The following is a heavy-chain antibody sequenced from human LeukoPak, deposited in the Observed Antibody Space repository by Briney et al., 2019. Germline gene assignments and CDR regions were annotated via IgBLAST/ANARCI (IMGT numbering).Heavy chain of an antibody. CDR1: GGSISSYY. J-gene: IGHJ6*03. V-gene: IGHV4-59*01. CDR3: ARSKYSSSWPRPGYYYYMDV. Sequence: SETLSLTCTVSGGSISSYYWSWIRQPPGKGLEWIGYIYYSGSTNYNPSLKSRVTISVDTSKIQFSLKLSSVTAADTAVYYCARSKYSSSWPRPGYYYYMDVWGKGTTVTISS. D-gene: IGHD6-13*01. CDR2: IYYSGST.